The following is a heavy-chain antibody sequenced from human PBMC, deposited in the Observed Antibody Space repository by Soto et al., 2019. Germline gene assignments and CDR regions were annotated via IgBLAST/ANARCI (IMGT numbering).Heavy chain of an antibody. J-gene: IGHJ6*03. CDR1: GFTFSSYG. CDR2: ISYDGSNK. V-gene: IGHV3-30*18. CDR3: AKEAGSDFWSGQYYYYYSYMDV. Sequence: PGGSLRLSCAASGFTFSSYGMHWVRQAPGKGLEWVAVISYDGSNKYYADSVKGRFTISRDNSKNTLYLQMNSLRAEDTAVYYCAKEAGSDFWSGQYYYYYSYMDVWGKGTTVTVSS. D-gene: IGHD3-3*01.